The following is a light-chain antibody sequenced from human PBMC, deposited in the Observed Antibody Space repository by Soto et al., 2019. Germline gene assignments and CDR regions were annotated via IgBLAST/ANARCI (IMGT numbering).Light chain of an antibody. CDR3: HQYGSSPFT. Sequence: EIVLTQAPGTLSLSPGERATLSCRASQSVSSSKLAWYQQKPGQALRLLIYGASSRATRIPDRFSGSGSGTDFTLTITRLEPEDFAVYFCHQYGSSPFTFGPGTKVDTK. CDR1: QSVSSSK. J-gene: IGKJ3*01. CDR2: GAS. V-gene: IGKV3-20*01.